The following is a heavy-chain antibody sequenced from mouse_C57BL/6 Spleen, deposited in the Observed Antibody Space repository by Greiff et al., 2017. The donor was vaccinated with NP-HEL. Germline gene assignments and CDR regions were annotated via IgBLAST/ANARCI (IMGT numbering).Heavy chain of an antibody. CDR2: IRNKANGYTT. D-gene: IGHD4-1*01. Sequence: EVKLVESGGGLVQPGGSLSLSCAASGFTFTDYYMSWVRQPPGKALEWLGFIRNKANGYTTEYSASVKGRFTISRDYSQSILYLQMNALRAEDSATYYWARYTLGPSYFDYWGQGTTLTVSS. V-gene: IGHV7-3*01. J-gene: IGHJ2*01. CDR3: ARYTLGPSYFDY. CDR1: GFTFTDYY.